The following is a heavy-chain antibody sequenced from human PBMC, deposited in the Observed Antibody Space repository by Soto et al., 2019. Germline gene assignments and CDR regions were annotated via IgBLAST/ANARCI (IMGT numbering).Heavy chain of an antibody. CDR1: GYTFTNYW. J-gene: IGHJ5*02. Sequence: PVESLKISCKVSGYTFTNYWISWVRQMPGKGLEWMGMIDPSDSYTYYSPSFQGHVTISADKSSSTAYLQWRSLKASAIDMYYCARPFRASRKNWFEPGGRGTLVTVSS. CDR2: IDPSDSYT. V-gene: IGHV5-10-1*01. CDR3: ARPFRASRKNWFEP.